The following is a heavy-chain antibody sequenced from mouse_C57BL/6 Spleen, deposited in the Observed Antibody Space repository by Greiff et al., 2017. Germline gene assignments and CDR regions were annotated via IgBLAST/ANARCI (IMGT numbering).Heavy chain of an antibody. CDR1: GYAFTNYL. D-gene: IGHD1-1*01. Sequence: VQLQQSGAELVRPGTSVKVSCKASGYAFTNYLIEWVKQRPGQGLEWIGVINPGSGGTNYNEKFKGKETLTADKSSSTAYMQLSSLTSEDSAVFFCARGDYYDGDERWTWGQGTLVTVSA. CDR3: ARGDYYDGDERWT. V-gene: IGHV1-54*01. J-gene: IGHJ3*01. CDR2: INPGSGGT.